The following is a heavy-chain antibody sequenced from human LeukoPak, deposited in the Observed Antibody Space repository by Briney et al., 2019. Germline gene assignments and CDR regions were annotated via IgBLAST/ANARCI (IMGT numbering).Heavy chain of an antibody. Sequence: ASVKVSCKASGYTFREYGISWVRQAPGQGLEWMAWISTYNGDTEYAQKLHGRFTLTSDASTNTVYMELRALTSDDTAVYYCARDPSNTSGWYIWFDSWGQGTLVTVSS. V-gene: IGHV1-18*04. J-gene: IGHJ5*01. CDR1: GYTFREYG. D-gene: IGHD6-19*01. CDR2: ISTYNGDT. CDR3: ARDPSNTSGWYIWFDS.